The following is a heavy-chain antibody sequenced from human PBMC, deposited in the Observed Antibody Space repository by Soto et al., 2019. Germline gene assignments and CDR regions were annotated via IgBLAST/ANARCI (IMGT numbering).Heavy chain of an antibody. CDR2: IYYSGST. J-gene: IGHJ6*02. CDR3: ARDPYDFWSGSIYYYGMDV. CDR1: GGSISSYY. D-gene: IGHD3-3*01. V-gene: IGHV4-59*01. Sequence: SETLSLTCTVSGGSISSYYWSWIRQPPGKGLEWIGYIYYSGSTNYNPSLKSRVTISVDTSKNQFSLKLSSVTAADTAVYYRARDPYDFWSGSIYYYGMDVWGQGTTVTVSS.